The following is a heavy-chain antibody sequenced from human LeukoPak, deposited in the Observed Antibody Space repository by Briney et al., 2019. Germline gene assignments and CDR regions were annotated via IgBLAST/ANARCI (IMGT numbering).Heavy chain of an antibody. CDR3: ASYLPGYCSSTTCSAGY. D-gene: IGHD2-2*01. J-gene: IGHJ4*02. V-gene: IGHV3-48*03. CDR2: ISSSGSTI. Sequence: PGGSLKLSCAASGFTFSRYEMNWVRQAPGQGLELVSYISSSGSTIYYADSVKGRFTISRDNAKNSLYLQMNSLRAEDTAVYYCASYLPGYCSSTTCSAGYWGQGTPVTVSS. CDR1: GFTFSRYE.